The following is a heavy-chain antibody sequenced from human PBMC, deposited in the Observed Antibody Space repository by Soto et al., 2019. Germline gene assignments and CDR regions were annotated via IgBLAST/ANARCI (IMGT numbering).Heavy chain of an antibody. J-gene: IGHJ4*02. D-gene: IGHD1-26*01. CDR2: ISGSGDST. CDR1: GFTFSSYA. CDR3: AKRGSGSYFDY. Sequence: EVQLLESGGGLVQPGGSLRLSCAASGFTFSSYAMNWVRQAPGKGLEWVSVISGSGDSTYYADSVKGRFTISRDNSKNTLYLQRNSLRAEDTAVYSCAKRGSGSYFDYWGQGTLVTVSS. V-gene: IGHV3-23*01.